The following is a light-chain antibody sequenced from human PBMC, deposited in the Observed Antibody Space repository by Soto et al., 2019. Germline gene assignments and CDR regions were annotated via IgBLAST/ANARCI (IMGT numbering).Light chain of an antibody. J-gene: IGLJ1*01. CDR3: SSYTTSNTPLYV. CDR2: EVN. CDR1: SSDIGAYDY. V-gene: IGLV2-14*01. Sequence: QSALTQPASLSGSPGQSITISCTGTSSDIGAYDYVSWFQQHPGKAPKLMISEVNNRPSGVSNRFSGSQSGNTASLTISGLQAEDEANYYCSSYTTSNTPLYVFGTGTKLTVL.